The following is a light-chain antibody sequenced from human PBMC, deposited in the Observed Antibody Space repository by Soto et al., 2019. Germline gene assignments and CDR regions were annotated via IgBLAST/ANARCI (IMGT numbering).Light chain of an antibody. V-gene: IGLV2-14*01. CDR3: SSSTSSSTYV. Sequence: AVLTQPASVSGSPGQSITISCTGTSSDVGGYNYVSWYQQHPGKAPKLMIYEVNDRPSGVSNRFSGSKSGNTASLTISGLQAEDEADYYCSSSTSSSTYVFGTGTKVTVL. CDR2: EVN. CDR1: SSDVGGYNY. J-gene: IGLJ1*01.